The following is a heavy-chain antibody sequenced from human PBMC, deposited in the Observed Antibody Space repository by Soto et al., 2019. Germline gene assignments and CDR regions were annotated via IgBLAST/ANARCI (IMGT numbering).Heavy chain of an antibody. CDR1: GGTFSSYL. J-gene: IGHJ6*02. D-gene: IGHD2-21*02. CDR3: ARGPIAVVTAMFPGGYYYGMDV. CDR2: IIPIFGTA. Sequence: QVQVVQSGAEVKKPGSSVKVSCKASGGTFSSYLISWVRQAPGQGLEWMGGIIPIFGTANYAQKFQGRVTITADESTSTAYMELSSLRSEDTAVYYCARGPIAVVTAMFPGGYYYGMDVWGQGTTVTVSS. V-gene: IGHV1-69*01.